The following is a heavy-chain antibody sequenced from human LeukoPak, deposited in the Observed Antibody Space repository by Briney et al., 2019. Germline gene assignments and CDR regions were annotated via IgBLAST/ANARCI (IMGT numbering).Heavy chain of an antibody. CDR3: ARTTEAHSWRTRYYDYYMDV. CDR1: GASISNGAYH. CDR2: IYYSGST. D-gene: IGHD6-13*01. J-gene: IGHJ6*03. Sequence: SETLSLTCTVSGASISNGAYHWGWIRQPPGKGLEWIGYIYYSGSTNYNPSLKSRVTISVDTSKNQFSLKLSSVTAADTAVYYCARTTEAHSWRTRYYDYYMDVWGKGTTVTVSS. V-gene: IGHV4-61*08.